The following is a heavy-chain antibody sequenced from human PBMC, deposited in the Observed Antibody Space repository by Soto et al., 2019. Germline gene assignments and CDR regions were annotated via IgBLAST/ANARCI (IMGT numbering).Heavy chain of an antibody. V-gene: IGHV4-59*01. Sequence: SETLSLTCTVSGGSISSYYWSWIRQPPGKGLEWIGYIYYSGSTNYNPSLKSRVTISVDTSKNQFSLKLSSVTAADTAVYYCARAGGGVIAPKYYGMDVWGQGTTVTVSS. CDR2: IYYSGST. D-gene: IGHD3-16*01. J-gene: IGHJ6*02. CDR3: ARAGGGVIAPKYYGMDV. CDR1: GGSISSYY.